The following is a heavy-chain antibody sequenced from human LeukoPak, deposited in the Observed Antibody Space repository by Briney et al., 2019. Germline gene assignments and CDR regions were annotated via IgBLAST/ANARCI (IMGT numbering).Heavy chain of an antibody. CDR2: FDPEDGET. Sequence: ASVKVSCKVSGYTLTELSMHWVRQAPGKGLEWMGGFDPEDGETIYAQKFQGRVTMTEYTSTDTAYMELSSLRSEDTAVYYCATDCSFRAVQSLSGGSCYSVGWGQGTLVTVSS. J-gene: IGHJ4*02. D-gene: IGHD2-15*01. V-gene: IGHV1-24*01. CDR1: GYTLTELS. CDR3: ATDCSFRAVQSLSGGSCYSVG.